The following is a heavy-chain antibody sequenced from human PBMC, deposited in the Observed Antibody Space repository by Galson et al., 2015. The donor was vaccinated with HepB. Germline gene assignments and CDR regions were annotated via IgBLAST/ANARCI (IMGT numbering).Heavy chain of an antibody. CDR1: GFTFSDCG. D-gene: IGHD3-10*01. J-gene: IGHJ3*02. Sequence: SLRLSCAASGFTFSDCGMHWVRQAPGKGLEWVGVIWYDGSNKYYGDSVKGRFTISRDNSKNTLSLQISSLRAEDTGVYYCARGAHYFGSEHDAFGIWGQGTMVTVSS. V-gene: IGHV3-33*01. CDR3: ARGAHYFGSEHDAFGI. CDR2: IWYDGSNK.